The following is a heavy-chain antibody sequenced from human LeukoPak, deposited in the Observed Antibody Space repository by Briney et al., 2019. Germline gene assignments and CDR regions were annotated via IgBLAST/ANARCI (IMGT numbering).Heavy chain of an antibody. CDR1: GGTFSSYA. CDR3: ARGGVGNVPAASDMGSD. D-gene: IGHD2-2*01. V-gene: IGHV1-69*05. Sequence: SVKVSCKASGGTFSSYAISWVRQAPGQGLEWMGGIIPIFGTANYAQKFQGRVTITTDESTSTAYMELSSLRSEDTAVYYCARGGVGNVPAASDMGSDWGQGTLVTVSS. J-gene: IGHJ4*02. CDR2: IIPIFGTA.